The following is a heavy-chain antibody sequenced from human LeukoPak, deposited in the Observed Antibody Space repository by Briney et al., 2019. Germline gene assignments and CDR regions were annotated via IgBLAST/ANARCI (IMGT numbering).Heavy chain of an antibody. J-gene: IGHJ4*02. V-gene: IGHV4-59*01. D-gene: IGHD3-10*01. CDR2: IYYSGST. CDR3: ARVGSLADDYFDY. Sequence: PSETLSLTCTVSGGSIGSYYWSWIRQPPGKGLEWIGYIYYSGSTNYNPSLKSRVTISVDTSKNQFSLKLSSVTAADTAVYYCARVGSLADDYFDYWGQGTLVTVSS. CDR1: GGSIGSYY.